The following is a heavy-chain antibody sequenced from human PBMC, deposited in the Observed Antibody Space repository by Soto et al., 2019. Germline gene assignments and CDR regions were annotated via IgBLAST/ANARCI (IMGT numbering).Heavy chain of an antibody. CDR3: ARGGAMGVDY. J-gene: IGHJ4*02. D-gene: IGHD1-26*01. CDR1: GFTFNTHL. V-gene: IGHV3-74*01. CDR2: IYFDGITT. Sequence: GGSLRLSCTASGFTFNTHLMHWVRQAPGKGLVWVSRIYFDGITTNYADSVKGRLTVSRDNAKNTVYLHVNTLRDEDTAVYYCARGGAMGVDYWGQGTLVTVSS.